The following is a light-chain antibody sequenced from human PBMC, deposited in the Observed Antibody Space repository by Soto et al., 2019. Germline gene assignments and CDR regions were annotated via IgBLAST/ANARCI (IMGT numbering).Light chain of an antibody. CDR1: QSVSSSY. Sequence: EIVLTQSPGTLSLSPGERATLSCRASQSVSSSYLAWYQQKPGQAPRLLIYGASSRATGIPDRFSGSGSGTDFTLTISRLEPEDFAFYYCQQYGSSPLTFGGGTKVAIK. CDR3: QQYGSSPLT. CDR2: GAS. J-gene: IGKJ4*01. V-gene: IGKV3-20*01.